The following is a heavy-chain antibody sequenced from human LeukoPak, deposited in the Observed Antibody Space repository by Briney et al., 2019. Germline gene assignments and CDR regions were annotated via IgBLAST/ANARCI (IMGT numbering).Heavy chain of an antibody. Sequence: SETLSLTCAVSGGSFSGYYWSWIRQPPGKGLEWIGEINHSGSTNYNPSLKSRVTISVDTSKNQFSLKLSSVAAADTAVYYCARVGIAAAGTPRTHFDYWGQGTLVTVSS. CDR3: ARVGIAAAGTPRTHFDY. V-gene: IGHV4-34*01. CDR2: INHSGST. CDR1: GGSFSGYY. J-gene: IGHJ4*02. D-gene: IGHD6-13*01.